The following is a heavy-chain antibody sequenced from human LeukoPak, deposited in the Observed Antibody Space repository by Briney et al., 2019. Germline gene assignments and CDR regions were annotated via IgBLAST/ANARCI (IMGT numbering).Heavy chain of an antibody. Sequence: PSETLSLTCTVSGGSISSYYWSWIRQPPGKGLEWIGYVYYSGSTYYNPSLKSRVTMSVDTSKNQFSLRLSSVTAADTAVYYCARAGGLEMSTIYPHSYYYYMDVWGKGTTVTVSS. CDR1: GGSISSYY. CDR2: VYYSGST. CDR3: ARAGGLEMSTIYPHSYYYYMDV. D-gene: IGHD5-24*01. J-gene: IGHJ6*03. V-gene: IGHV4-59*01.